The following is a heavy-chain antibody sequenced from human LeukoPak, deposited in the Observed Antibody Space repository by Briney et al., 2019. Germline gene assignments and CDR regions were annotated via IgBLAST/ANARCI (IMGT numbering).Heavy chain of an antibody. V-gene: IGHV3-21*01. J-gene: IGHJ3*02. CDR2: ISSSSSYI. CDR1: GFTFSSYS. Sequence: GGSLRLSCAASGFTFSSYSMNWVRQAPGKGLEWVSSISSSSSYIYYADSVKGRFTISRDNAKNSLYLQMNSLRAEHTAVYYYARMIVNPLDAFDIWGQGTMVTVSS. D-gene: IGHD3-22*01. CDR3: ARMIVNPLDAFDI.